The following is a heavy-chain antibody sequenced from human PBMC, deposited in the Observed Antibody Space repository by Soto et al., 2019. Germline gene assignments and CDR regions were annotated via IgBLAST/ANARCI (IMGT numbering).Heavy chain of an antibody. J-gene: IGHJ6*02. V-gene: IGHV4-39*07. Sequence: TSETLSLTCTVSGGSISSSSYYWGWIRQPPGKGLEWIGEINHSGSTNYNPSLKSRVTISVDTSKNQFSLKLSSVTAADTAVYYCARGLDDFYHYYGMDVWGQGTTVTVAS. CDR1: GGSISSSSYY. CDR3: ARGLDDFYHYYGMDV. D-gene: IGHD3-3*01. CDR2: INHSGST.